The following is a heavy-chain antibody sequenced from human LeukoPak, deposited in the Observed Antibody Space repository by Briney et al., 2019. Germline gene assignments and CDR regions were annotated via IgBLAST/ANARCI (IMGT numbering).Heavy chain of an antibody. CDR3: ARATGSYYSLGY. J-gene: IGHJ4*02. CDR1: GFTFSSYW. V-gene: IGHV3-74*01. Sequence: GGSLRLSCAASGFTFSSYWMHWVRQAPGKGLVWVSRINSDGSSTSYADSVKGRFTVSRDNAKNTLSLQMNSPRAEDTAVYYCARATGSYYSLGYWGQGTLVTVSS. CDR2: INSDGSST. D-gene: IGHD1-26*01.